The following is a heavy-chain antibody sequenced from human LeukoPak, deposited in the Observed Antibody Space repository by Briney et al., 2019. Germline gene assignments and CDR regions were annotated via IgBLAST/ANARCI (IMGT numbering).Heavy chain of an antibody. Sequence: SETLSLTCTVSGGSISSISYYWGWIRQPPGKGLEWIGSMYHNGSTYYNPSLKSRVTISVDTSKNQFSLKLTSVTAADTAVYYCARHPSGRMWLQQGGWFDPWGQGTLVTVSS. D-gene: IGHD5-24*01. CDR2: MYHNGST. CDR3: ARHPSGRMWLQQGGWFDP. V-gene: IGHV4-39*01. J-gene: IGHJ5*02. CDR1: GGSISSISYY.